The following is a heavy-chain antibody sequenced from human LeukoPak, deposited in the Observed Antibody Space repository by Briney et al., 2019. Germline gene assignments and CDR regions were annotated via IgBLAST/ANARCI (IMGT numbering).Heavy chain of an antibody. J-gene: IGHJ4*02. D-gene: IGHD5-12*01. CDR2: ISSSSSYT. CDR1: GFTFSDYY. V-gene: IGHV3-11*06. Sequence: GGSLRLSCAASGFTFSDYYMSWIRQAPEKGLEWVSYISSSSSYTNYADSVKGRFTISRDNAKNSLYLQMNSLRAEDTAVYYCARVIVATGYYFDYWGQGTLVTVSS. CDR3: ARVIVATGYYFDY.